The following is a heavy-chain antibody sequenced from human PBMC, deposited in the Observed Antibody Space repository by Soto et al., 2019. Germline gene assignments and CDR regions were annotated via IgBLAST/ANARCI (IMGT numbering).Heavy chain of an antibody. D-gene: IGHD1-1*01. CDR1: GFTFRNYE. Sequence: GGSLRLSCAASGFTFRNYEMNWVRKAPGKGLEWVSYISSSGITTYYADWAAGRFTISRDNAKESLYLHLNSLRVEDTAVYYCARYGTRADWWGRGTQVTVSS. CDR2: ISSSGITT. CDR3: ARYGTRADW. V-gene: IGHV3-48*03. J-gene: IGHJ4*02.